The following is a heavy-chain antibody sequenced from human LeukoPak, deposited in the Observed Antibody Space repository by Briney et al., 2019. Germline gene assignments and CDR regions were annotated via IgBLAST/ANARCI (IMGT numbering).Heavy chain of an antibody. D-gene: IGHD3-3*01. V-gene: IGHV1-69*05. CDR2: IIPIFGTA. J-gene: IGHJ3*02. CDR1: GGTFSSYA. CDR3: ARHMREFWSRRQPGDAFDI. Sequence: SVKVSCKASGGTFSSYAISWVRQAPGQGLEWMGGIIPIFGTANYAQKFQGRVFMSTDSSSGTAYMDLQSLTSDDTAVYYCARHMREFWSRRQPGDAFDIWGQGTMVTVSS.